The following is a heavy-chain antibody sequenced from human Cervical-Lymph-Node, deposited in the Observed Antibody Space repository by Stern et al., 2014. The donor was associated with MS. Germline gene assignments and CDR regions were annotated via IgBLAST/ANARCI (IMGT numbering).Heavy chain of an antibody. J-gene: IGHJ4*02. CDR2: IKTNSGDT. V-gene: IGHV1-2*06. CDR1: GYTFTGYY. Sequence: QLVESGAEVKNPGASGKVSCKASGYTFTGYYMHWVRQAPGQGLEWMGRIKTNSGDTNYAQKFQGRVTMTRDTSISTAYMDLSRLIYDDTAVYYCVRDNNWSLDYWGQGTLVTVSS. D-gene: IGHD1-1*01. CDR3: VRDNNWSLDY.